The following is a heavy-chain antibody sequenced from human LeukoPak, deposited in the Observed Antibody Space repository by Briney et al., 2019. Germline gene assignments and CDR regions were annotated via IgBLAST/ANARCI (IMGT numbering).Heavy chain of an antibody. CDR3: AKGGVRDGYNYGFDY. J-gene: IGHJ4*02. Sequence: GGSLRLSCAVSGFTFSNYGMHWVRQAPGKGLEWVAVISYDGRNKYYADSVKGRFTISRDNSKNTLYLQMNSLRAEDTAVYYCAKGGVRDGYNYGFDYWGQGTLVTVSS. CDR1: GFTFSNYG. D-gene: IGHD5-24*01. CDR2: ISYDGRNK. V-gene: IGHV3-30*18.